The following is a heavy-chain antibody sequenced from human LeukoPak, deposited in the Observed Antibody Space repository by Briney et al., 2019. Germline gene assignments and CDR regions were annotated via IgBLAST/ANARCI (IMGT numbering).Heavy chain of an antibody. J-gene: IGHJ4*02. V-gene: IGHV3-30*04. CDR1: GFTFSSYA. D-gene: IGHD3-10*01. CDR2: ISYDGSNK. Sequence: GGSLRLSCAASGFTFSSYAMHWVRQAPGKVLEWVAVISYDGSNKYYADSVKGRFTISRDNSKNTLYLQMNSLRAEDTAVYYCARDRFGEFTILHFDYWGQGTLVTVSS. CDR3: ARDRFGEFTILHFDY.